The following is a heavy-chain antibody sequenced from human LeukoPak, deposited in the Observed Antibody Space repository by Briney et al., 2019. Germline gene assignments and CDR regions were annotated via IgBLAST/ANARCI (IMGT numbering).Heavy chain of an antibody. D-gene: IGHD3-3*01. J-gene: IGHJ6*03. CDR3: ASSPTIFGVVYYMDV. CDR2: ITGTSNYI. Sequence: GGSLRLSCAASGFTFSSYSMNWVRQAPGKGLEWVSSITGTSNYIYYADSMKGRFTISRDNAKNSLYLQMNSLRAEDTAVYYCASSPTIFGVVYYMDVWGKGTTVTVSS. CDR1: GFTFSSYS. V-gene: IGHV3-21*01.